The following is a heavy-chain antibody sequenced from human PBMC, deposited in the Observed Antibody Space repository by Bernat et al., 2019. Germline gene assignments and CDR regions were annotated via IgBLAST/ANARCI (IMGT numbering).Heavy chain of an antibody. CDR3: AGAGGVAVPHGGFDI. Sequence: QVQLVQSGAEVQKPGSSVKVSCKASGYTFTGYYMHWVRQAPGHGLEWLGWINPNSGGTNYAQKFQGWVTMTRDTSLSTAYMELSRLRSDDTAVYYCAGAGGVAVPHGGFDIWGQGTMVTVSS. V-gene: IGHV1-2*04. CDR2: INPNSGGT. D-gene: IGHD6-19*01. CDR1: GYTFTGYY. J-gene: IGHJ3*02.